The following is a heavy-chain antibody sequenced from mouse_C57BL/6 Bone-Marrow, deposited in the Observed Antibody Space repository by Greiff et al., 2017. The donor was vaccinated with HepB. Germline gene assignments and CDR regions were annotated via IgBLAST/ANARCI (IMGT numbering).Heavy chain of an antibody. D-gene: IGHD2-5*01. Sequence: QVVESGAELARPGASVKLSCKASGYTFTSYGISWVKQRTGQGLEWIGEIYPRSGNTYYNEKFKGKATLTADKSSSTAYMELRSLTSEDSAVYFCARGGYYSNYCAMDYWGQGTSVTVSS. CDR2: IYPRSGNT. CDR1: GYTFTSYG. V-gene: IGHV1-81*01. CDR3: ARGGYYSNYCAMDY. J-gene: IGHJ4*01.